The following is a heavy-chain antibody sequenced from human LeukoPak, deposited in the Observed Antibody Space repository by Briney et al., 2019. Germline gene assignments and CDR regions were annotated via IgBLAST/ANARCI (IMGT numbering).Heavy chain of an antibody. J-gene: IGHJ4*02. Sequence: GASVKVSCKASGYSFTTYDINWVRQATGQGLEWMGWMNPNSGNTGYAQRFQGRVTMTRDTSISTAYMELNSLISEDTAVYYCAKNVRDTGTFDYWGQGTLVTVSS. CDR2: MNPNSGNT. V-gene: IGHV1-8*01. CDR1: GYSFTTYD. CDR3: AKNVRDTGTFDY. D-gene: IGHD5-18*01.